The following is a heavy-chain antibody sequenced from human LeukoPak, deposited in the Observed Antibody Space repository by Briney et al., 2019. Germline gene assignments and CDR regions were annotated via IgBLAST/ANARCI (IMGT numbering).Heavy chain of an antibody. Sequence: GGSLRLSCAASGFTFTSIAMTWVRQAPGKGLEWVSTIRGTGDSTHYADSVKGRFIISRDKSKNMLYLQMNGLRAEDTAIYYRAKGQELDDGVFDSWGRGTLVTVSS. CDR2: IRGTGDST. CDR1: GFTFTSIA. CDR3: AKGQELDDGVFDS. V-gene: IGHV3-23*01. J-gene: IGHJ4*02. D-gene: IGHD4-17*01.